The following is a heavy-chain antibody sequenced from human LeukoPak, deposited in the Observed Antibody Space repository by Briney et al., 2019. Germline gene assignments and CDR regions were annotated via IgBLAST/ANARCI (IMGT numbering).Heavy chain of an antibody. D-gene: IGHD1-26*01. CDR2: IHYSGST. V-gene: IGHV4-39*01. CDR1: GGSISSYY. CDR3: AKTTGRGTVDPGTSGYITF. Sequence: SETLSLTCTVSGGSISSYYWDWVRQPPGQGLEWIGSIHYSGSTYYNPSLRSRVTISVDTSKNQFSLKMSSVTAADTAVYYCAKTTGRGTVDPGTSGYITFWGQGTLVTVSS. J-gene: IGHJ4*02.